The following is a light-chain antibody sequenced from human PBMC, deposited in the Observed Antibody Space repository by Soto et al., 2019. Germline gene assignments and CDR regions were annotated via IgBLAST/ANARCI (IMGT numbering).Light chain of an antibody. CDR3: QQYESSPSWT. CDR2: GAS. V-gene: IGKV3-20*01. Sequence: ELVLTQSPGTLSLSPGERATLSCRASQSGSRSYLAWYQQKPGQSPRLLIYGASNRATGIPDRFSGSGSGTDFTLSISRLEPEDFAVYYCQQYESSPSWTFGQGTKVEVK. CDR1: QSGSRSY. J-gene: IGKJ1*01.